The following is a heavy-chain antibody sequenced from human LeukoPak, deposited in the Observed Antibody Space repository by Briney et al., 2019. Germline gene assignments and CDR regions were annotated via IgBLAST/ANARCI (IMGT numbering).Heavy chain of an antibody. J-gene: IGHJ4*02. Sequence: GGSLRPSCAASGFTFSSYAMSWVRQAPGKGLEWVSAISGSGGSTYYADSVKGRFTISRDNSKNTLYLQMNSLRAEDTAVYYCAKRGYCGGDCYSSAYYFDYWGQGTLVTVSS. CDR2: ISGSGGST. V-gene: IGHV3-23*01. CDR1: GFTFSSYA. CDR3: AKRGYCGGDCYSSAYYFDY. D-gene: IGHD2-21*02.